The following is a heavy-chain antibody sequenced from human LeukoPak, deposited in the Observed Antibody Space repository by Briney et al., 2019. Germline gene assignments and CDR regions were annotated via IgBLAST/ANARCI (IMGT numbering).Heavy chain of an antibody. CDR1: GGSISSYY. CDR3: ARGGRAGVYNWFDP. V-gene: IGHV4-59*01. Sequence: SETLSLTCTVSGGSISSYYWSWIRQPPGKGMEWIGYIYYSGSTNYNPSLKSRVTISVDTSKNQFSLKLSSVTAADTAVYYCARGGRAGVYNWFDPWGQGTLVTVSS. D-gene: IGHD2-8*01. J-gene: IGHJ5*02. CDR2: IYYSGST.